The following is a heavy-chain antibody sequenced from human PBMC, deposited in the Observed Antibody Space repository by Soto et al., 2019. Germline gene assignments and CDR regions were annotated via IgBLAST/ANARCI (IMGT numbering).Heavy chain of an antibody. V-gene: IGHV5-10-1*01. CDR3: ARQIYDSDTGPNFQYYFDSGHGYDL. D-gene: IGHD3-10*01. CDR1: GYSFAGYW. Sequence: PGESLKISCKGSGYSFAGYWITWVRQKPGKGLEWMGRIDPSDSQTYYSPSFRGHVTISVTKSITTVFLQWSSLRASDTAMYYCARQIYDSDTGPNFQYYFDSGHGYDLWGQGTLVTVSS. CDR2: IDPSDSQT. J-gene: IGHJ5*02.